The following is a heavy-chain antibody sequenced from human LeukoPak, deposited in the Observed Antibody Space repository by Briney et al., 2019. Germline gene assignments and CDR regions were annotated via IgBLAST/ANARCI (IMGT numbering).Heavy chain of an antibody. D-gene: IGHD1-1*01. J-gene: IGHJ4*02. CDR1: GGTFSSYA. CDR3: ARGPLNWNDGNYFGY. Sequence: SVKVSCKASGGTFSSYAISWVRQAPGQGLEWMGRIIPIFGTANYAQKSQGRVTITTDESTSTAYMELSSLRSEDTAVYYCARGPLNWNDGNYFGYWGQGTLVTVSS. CDR2: IIPIFGTA. V-gene: IGHV1-69*05.